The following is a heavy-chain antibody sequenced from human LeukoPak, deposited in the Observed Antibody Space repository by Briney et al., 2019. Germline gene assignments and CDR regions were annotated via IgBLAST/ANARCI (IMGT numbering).Heavy chain of an antibody. J-gene: IGHJ6*02. V-gene: IGHV3-53*04. CDR2: IYSGGST. Sequence: PGGSLRLSCAASGFTFSSYAMSWVRQAPGKGLEWVSVIYSGGSTYYADSVKGRFTISRHNSKNTLYLQMNSLRAEDTAVYYCASLYYYGMDVWGQGTTVTVSS. CDR1: GFTFSSYA. CDR3: ASLYYYGMDV.